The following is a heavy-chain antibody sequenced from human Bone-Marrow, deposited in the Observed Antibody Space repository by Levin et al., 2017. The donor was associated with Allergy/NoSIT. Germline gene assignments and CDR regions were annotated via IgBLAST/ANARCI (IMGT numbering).Heavy chain of an antibody. CDR3: ARDLMSSGHYYGSGSPQDAFDI. D-gene: IGHD3-10*01. J-gene: IGHJ3*02. CDR2: IYYSGST. Sequence: PSETLSLTCTVSGGSISSYYWSWIRQPPGKGLEWIGYIYYSGSTNYNPSLKSRVTISVDTSKNQFSLKLSSVTAADTAVYYCARDLMSSGHYYGSGSPQDAFDIWGQGTMVTVSS. CDR1: GGSISSYY. V-gene: IGHV4-59*01.